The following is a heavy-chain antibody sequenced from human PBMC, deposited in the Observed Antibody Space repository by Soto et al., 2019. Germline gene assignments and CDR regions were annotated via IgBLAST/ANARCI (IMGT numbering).Heavy chain of an antibody. D-gene: IGHD3-10*01. CDR2: INHSGST. CDR3: ARRSVTMVRGVIITPSNPFDY. J-gene: IGHJ4*02. V-gene: IGHV4-34*01. CDR1: GGSFSGYY. Sequence: SETLSLTCAVYGGSFSGYYWSWIRQPPGKGLEWIGEINHSGSTNYNPSLKSRVTISVDTSKNQFSLKLSSVTAADTAVYYCARRSVTMVRGVIITPSNPFDYWGQGTLVTVSS.